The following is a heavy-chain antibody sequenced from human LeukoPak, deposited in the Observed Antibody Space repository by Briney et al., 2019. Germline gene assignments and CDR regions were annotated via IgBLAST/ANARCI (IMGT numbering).Heavy chain of an antibody. V-gene: IGHV1-2*02. CDR2: INPLTGGT. CDR1: GYTFNDYY. Sequence: ASVTVSCKASGYTFNDYYMYWVRQAPGQGLEWMGWINPLTGGTKYAQKFQGRVTLARDTSISTAYMELSSPRSDDTAIYYCARGSTLDYWGQGTQVTVSS. J-gene: IGHJ4*02. CDR3: ARGSTLDY.